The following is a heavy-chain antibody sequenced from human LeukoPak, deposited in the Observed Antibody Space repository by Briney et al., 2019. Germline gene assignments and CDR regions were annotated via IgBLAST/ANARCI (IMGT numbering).Heavy chain of an antibody. V-gene: IGHV3-30*02. CDR2: IRYDGSNK. CDR1: GFTFSSYG. J-gene: IGHJ3*02. D-gene: IGHD5-24*01. Sequence: GGSLRLSCAASGFTFSSYGMHWVRQAPGKGLEWVAFIRYDGSNKYYADSVKGRFTISRDNSKNTLYLQMNSLRAEDTAVYYCAKDLFVAMATNDAFDIWGQGTMVTVSS. CDR3: AKDLFVAMATNDAFDI.